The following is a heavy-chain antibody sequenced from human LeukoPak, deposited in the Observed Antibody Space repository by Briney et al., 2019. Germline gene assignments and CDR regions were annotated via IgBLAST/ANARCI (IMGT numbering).Heavy chain of an antibody. Sequence: SETLSLTCTVSGGSISSYYWSWIRQPPGKRLEWIGYIYYSGSTNYNPSLKSRVTISVDTSKNQFSLKLSSVTAADTAVYYCARATVVTHPPKNWFDPWGQGTLVTVSS. CDR3: ARATVVTHPPKNWFDP. CDR2: IYYSGST. J-gene: IGHJ5*02. V-gene: IGHV4-59*01. CDR1: GGSISSYY. D-gene: IGHD4-23*01.